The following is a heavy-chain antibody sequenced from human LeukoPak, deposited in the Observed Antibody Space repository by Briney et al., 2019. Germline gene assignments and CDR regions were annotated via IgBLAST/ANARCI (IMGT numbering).Heavy chain of an antibody. D-gene: IGHD3-10*01. CDR3: ARDPPRTMVRGVTRN. Sequence: GASVKVSCKASGYTFTGYYMHWVRQAPGQGLEWMGWINPNSGGTNYAQKFQGRVTMTRDTSISTAYMELSRLRSDDTAVYYCARDPPRTMVRGVTRNWSQGTLVTVSS. CDR2: INPNSGGT. V-gene: IGHV1-2*02. CDR1: GYTFTGYY. J-gene: IGHJ4*02.